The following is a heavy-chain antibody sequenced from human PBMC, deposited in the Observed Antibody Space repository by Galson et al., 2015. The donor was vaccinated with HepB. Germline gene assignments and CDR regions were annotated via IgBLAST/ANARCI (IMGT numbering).Heavy chain of an antibody. CDR1: GDSVSSNSAA. CDR2: TYFRSKWYN. D-gene: IGHD3-10*01. CDR3: ARHVESYYYGSGRGLGMDV. Sequence: CAISGDSVSSNSAAWNWIRQSPSRGLEWLGRTYFRSKWYNDYAMSVKSRITINPDTSKNQFSLQLNSVTPDDTAVYYCARHVESYYYGSGRGLGMDVWGQGTTVTVSS. V-gene: IGHV6-1*01. J-gene: IGHJ6*02.